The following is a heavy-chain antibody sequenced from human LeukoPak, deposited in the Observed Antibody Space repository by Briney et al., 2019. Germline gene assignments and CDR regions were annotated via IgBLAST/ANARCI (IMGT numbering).Heavy chain of an antibody. D-gene: IGHD2-2*01. V-gene: IGHV4-30-4*01. CDR2: IYYSGST. CDR1: GGSISSGDYY. CDR3: AAHIVVVPAANVDY. Sequence: SETLSLTCTVSGGSISSGDYYWSWIRQPPGKGLEWIGYIYYSGSTYYNPSLKSRVTISVDTSKNQFSLKLSSVTAADTAVYYCAAHIVVVPAANVDYWGQGTLVTVSS. J-gene: IGHJ4*02.